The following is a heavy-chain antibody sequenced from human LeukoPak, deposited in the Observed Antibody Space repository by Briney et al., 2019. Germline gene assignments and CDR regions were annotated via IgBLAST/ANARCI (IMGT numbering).Heavy chain of an antibody. CDR3: ARQVLDYYYYMDV. D-gene: IGHD1-14*01. J-gene: IGHJ6*03. V-gene: IGHV5-51*01. Sequence: GGSLKISFKGCGCGFTSYWIGWVRRMPGKGVEGVGIIYPGDSDTRYSPSFQGEVTISADKSISTAYLQWSSLKASDTAMYYCARQVLDYYYYMDVWGKGTTVTVSS. CDR2: IYPGDSDT. CDR1: GCGFTSYW.